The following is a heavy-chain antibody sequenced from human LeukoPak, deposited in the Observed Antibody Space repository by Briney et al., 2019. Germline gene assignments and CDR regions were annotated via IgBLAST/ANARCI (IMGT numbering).Heavy chain of an antibody. V-gene: IGHV1-69*13. CDR1: GGTFSSYA. D-gene: IGHD3-16*01. CDR2: IIPILGTT. CDR3: ARAGEPRGGPFFDI. J-gene: IGHJ3*02. Sequence: GASVKVSCKASGGTFSSYAISWVRQAPGQGLEWMGGIIPILGTTKYAQNFQGRVTTTADESTSTAYMELSSLRSEDTAVYYCARAGEPRGGPFFDIWGQGTMVTVSS.